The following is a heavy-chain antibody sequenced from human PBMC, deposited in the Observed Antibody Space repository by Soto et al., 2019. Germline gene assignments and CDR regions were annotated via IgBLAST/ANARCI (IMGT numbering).Heavy chain of an antibody. D-gene: IGHD3-16*01. J-gene: IGHJ3*02. CDR1: GFTFSSYW. CDR3: ARDNLRDDAFDI. V-gene: IGHV3-74*01. CDR2: INSDGSST. Sequence: EVQLVESGGGLVQPGGSLRLSCAASGFTFSSYWMHWVRQTPGKGVVWVSRINSDGSSTSYADSVKGRFTISRDNAKNTLYLQMNSLRVEDTAVYYCARDNLRDDAFDIWGQGTMVTVSS.